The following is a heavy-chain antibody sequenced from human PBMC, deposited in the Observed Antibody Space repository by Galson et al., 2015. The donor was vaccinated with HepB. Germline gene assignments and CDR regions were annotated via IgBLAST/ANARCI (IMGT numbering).Heavy chain of an antibody. J-gene: IGHJ5*02. D-gene: IGHD6-19*01. V-gene: IGHV3-33*01. CDR2: IWYDGSNK. CDR1: GFTFSSYG. Sequence: SLRLSCAASGFTFSSYGMHWVRQAPGKGLEWVAVIWYDGSNKYYADSVKGRFTISRDNSKNTLYLQMNSLRAEDTAVYYCARDIDPQYRQWLAEGFDPWGQGTLVTVSS. CDR3: ARDIDPQYRQWLAEGFDP.